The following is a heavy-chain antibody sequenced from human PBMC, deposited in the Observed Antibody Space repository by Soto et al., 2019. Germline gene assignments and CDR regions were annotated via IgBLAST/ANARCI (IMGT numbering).Heavy chain of an antibody. CDR3: ARAMLKVNARTAYGMDX. CDR2: ISTSGGYT. CDR1: GFNLGSHD. D-gene: IGHD2-2*01. J-gene: IGHJ6*02. V-gene: IGHV3-21*01. Sequence: GGSLRLSCAASGFNLGSHDMNWVRQAPGKGLQWVSFISTSGGYTYYADSVKVRFTISRENDNNSLYLEMSSLGVEDTAVYYCARAMLKVNARTAYGMDXWGHGTAFTVS.